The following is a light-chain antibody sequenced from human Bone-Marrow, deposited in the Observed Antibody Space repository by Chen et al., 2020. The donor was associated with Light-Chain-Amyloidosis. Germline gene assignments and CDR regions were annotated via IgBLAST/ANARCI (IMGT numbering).Light chain of an antibody. J-gene: IGKJ2*01. Sequence: EVVMTQSPATLSVSPGETATLSCRASRTVGINLAWYQQKPGQAPRLLINGASVRVTGVPARFSGSGSGTDFTLTITGLQSEDFAVYYCQQYDVWPPYTFGQGTQLEIK. V-gene: IGKV3-15*01. CDR1: RTVGIN. CDR2: GAS. CDR3: QQYDVWPPYT.